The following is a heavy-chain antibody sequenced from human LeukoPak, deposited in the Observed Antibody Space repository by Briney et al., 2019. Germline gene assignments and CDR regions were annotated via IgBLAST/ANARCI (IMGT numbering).Heavy chain of an antibody. CDR2: INHSGST. J-gene: IGHJ4*02. CDR3: ARGRSGYSVNYY. V-gene: IGHV4-34*01. D-gene: IGHD3-22*01. Sequence: SETLSLICAVYGGSFSGYYWRWIRQPPGKGLEWIGEINHSGSTNYNPSLKSRVTISVDTSKNQFSLKLSSVTAADTAVYYCARGRSGYSVNYYWGQGTLVTVSS. CDR1: GGSFSGYY.